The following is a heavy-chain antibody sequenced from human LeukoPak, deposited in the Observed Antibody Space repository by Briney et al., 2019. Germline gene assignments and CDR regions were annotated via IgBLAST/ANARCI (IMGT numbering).Heavy chain of an antibody. CDR2: IYYSGST. J-gene: IGHJ4*02. Sequence: PSETLSLTCTVSGGSISSSSYYSGWIRQPPGKGLEWIGSIYYSGSTYYNPSLKSRVTISVDTSKNQFSLKLSSVTAAHTAVYYCARARTGYDYVWGSYRYRSDYFDYWGQGTLVTVSS. D-gene: IGHD3-16*02. CDR3: ARARTGYDYVWGSYRYRSDYFDY. CDR1: GGSISSSSYY. V-gene: IGHV4-39*01.